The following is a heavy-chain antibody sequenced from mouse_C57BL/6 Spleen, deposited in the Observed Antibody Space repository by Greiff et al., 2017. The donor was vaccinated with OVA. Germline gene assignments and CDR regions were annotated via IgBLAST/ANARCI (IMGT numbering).Heavy chain of an antibody. Sequence: EVQRVESEGGLVQPGSSMKLSCTASGFTFSDYYMAWVRQVPEKGLEWVANINYDGSSTYYLDSLKSRFIISRDNAKNILYLQMSSLKSEDTATYYCARDRGRAMDYWGQGTSVTVSS. CDR2: INYDGSST. CDR3: ARDRGRAMDY. CDR1: GFTFSDYY. V-gene: IGHV5-16*01. D-gene: IGHD1-1*01. J-gene: IGHJ4*01.